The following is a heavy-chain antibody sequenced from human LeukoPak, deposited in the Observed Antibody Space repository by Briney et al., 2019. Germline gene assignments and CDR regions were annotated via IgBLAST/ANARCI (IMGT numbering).Heavy chain of an antibody. CDR2: ISGSGSVS. Sequence: GGSLRLSCAASGFTFSSYSMDWVRQAPGKGLEWISYISGSGSVSYYEDSVKGRFTISRDNAKNSLYLQMNRLRDEDTALYYCARDGGFGFLAAFDIWGQGTMVTVSS. V-gene: IGHV3-48*02. J-gene: IGHJ3*02. CDR1: GFTFSSYS. CDR3: ARDGGFGFLAAFDI. D-gene: IGHD3-10*01.